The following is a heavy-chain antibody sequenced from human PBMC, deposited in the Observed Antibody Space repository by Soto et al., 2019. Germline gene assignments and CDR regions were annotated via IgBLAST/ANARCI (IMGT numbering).Heavy chain of an antibody. Sequence: EVQLLESGGGLVQPGESLRLSCEASGFTFSSYWMNWIRQAPGKGLEWLANINPDGKNTYYPDSLEGRFTVSRDNAKNSLFLQIDSLRVEDTAVSYCARDPGRGGDYDHWGQGTLVTVSS. CDR3: ARDPGRGGDYDH. CDR1: GFTFSSYW. V-gene: IGHV3-7*01. D-gene: IGHD4-17*01. J-gene: IGHJ5*02. CDR2: INPDGKNT.